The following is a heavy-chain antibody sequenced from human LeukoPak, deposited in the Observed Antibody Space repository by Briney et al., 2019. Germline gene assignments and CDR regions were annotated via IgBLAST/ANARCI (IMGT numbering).Heavy chain of an antibody. CDR1: GFTFRSHA. CDR2: IYENGGTT. V-gene: IGHV3-23*01. J-gene: IGHJ4*02. Sequence: PGGSLRLSSVGSGFTFRSHAMSWVCQAPEKGLEFVSGIYENGGTTYYADSVKGRFSISRDNSKNTLYLQMDSLRGEDTAVYYCAKDFRIGYSAHFDYWGQGALVTVSS. D-gene: IGHD2-21*01. CDR3: AKDFRIGYSAHFDY.